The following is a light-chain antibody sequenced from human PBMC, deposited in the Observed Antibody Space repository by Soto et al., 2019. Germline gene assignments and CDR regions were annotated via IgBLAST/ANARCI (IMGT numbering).Light chain of an antibody. CDR1: QSISYW. J-gene: IGKJ2*01. Sequence: DIQMTQSPSTLSASVGDRLTITCRASQSISYWLAWYQQKPGKAPNLLIYKATSLESGVPSRFSGSGSGTEFTLTITSLQPDDFATYYCRHYNTYSPPYTFGQGTRLEIK. CDR3: RHYNTYSPPYT. V-gene: IGKV1-5*03. CDR2: KAT.